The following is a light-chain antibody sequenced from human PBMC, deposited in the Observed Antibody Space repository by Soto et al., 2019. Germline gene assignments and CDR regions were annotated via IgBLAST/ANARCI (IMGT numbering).Light chain of an antibody. CDR1: SSDVGSYNY. Sequence: QSVLTQPASVSGSPGQSITISCTGTSSDVGSYNYVAWYQQHPGKVPRLMIYEVSNRPSGVSNRFSGSKSGSTASLTISGLQAEDEADYYCISYTSSSTSYVFGTGTKLTVL. CDR3: ISYTSSSTSYV. CDR2: EVS. V-gene: IGLV2-14*01. J-gene: IGLJ1*01.